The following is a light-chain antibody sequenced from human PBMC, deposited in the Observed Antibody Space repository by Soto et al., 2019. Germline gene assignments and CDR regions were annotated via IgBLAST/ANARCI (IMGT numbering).Light chain of an antibody. CDR3: LAVDSSLSVV. Sequence: QSVLTQPPSVSGAPGQRVTISCTGSSSDIGAGYDVHWYQQLPGRAPKLLIYGNTNRPSGVPDRFSGSKSGTSASLASTGRQAEDEADYYCLAVDSSLSVVVGGGTQLTVL. J-gene: IGLJ2*01. CDR2: GNT. CDR1: SSDIGAGYD. V-gene: IGLV1-40*01.